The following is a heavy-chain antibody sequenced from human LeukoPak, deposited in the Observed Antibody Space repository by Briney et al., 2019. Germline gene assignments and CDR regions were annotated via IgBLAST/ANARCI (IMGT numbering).Heavy chain of an antibody. D-gene: IGHD3-22*01. CDR3: AKEAYNYYDSSGYYFDY. CDR2: ISGSGGST. CDR1: GLTVSSNY. Sequence: GGSLRLSCAASGLTVSSNYMSWVRQAPGKGLEWVSAISGSGGSTYYADSVKGRFTISRDNSKNTLYLQMNSLRAEDTAVYYCAKEAYNYYDSSGYYFDYWGQGTLVTVSS. J-gene: IGHJ4*02. V-gene: IGHV3-23*01.